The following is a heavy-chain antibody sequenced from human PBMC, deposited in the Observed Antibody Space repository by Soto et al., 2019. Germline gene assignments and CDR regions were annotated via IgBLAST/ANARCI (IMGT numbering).Heavy chain of an antibody. D-gene: IGHD3-22*01. J-gene: IGHJ6*02. CDR1: GFTFSSYG. Sequence: GGSLRLSCAASGFTFSSYGMHWVRQAPGKGLEWVAVISYDGSNKYYADSVKGRFTISRDNSKNTLYLQMNSLRAEDTAVYYCAKDGDYYDSSGYYVPTYYYYGMDVWGQGTTVTVS. CDR3: AKDGDYYDSSGYYVPTYYYYGMDV. V-gene: IGHV3-30*18. CDR2: ISYDGSNK.